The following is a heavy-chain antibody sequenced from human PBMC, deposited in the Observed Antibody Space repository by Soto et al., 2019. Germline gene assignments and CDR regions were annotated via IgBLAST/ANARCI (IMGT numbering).Heavy chain of an antibody. CDR3: AREATGWGYYYMDV. V-gene: IGHV4-31*03. CDR1: GGSISSGGYY. D-gene: IGHD1-26*01. Sequence: PSETLSLTCTVSGGSISSGGYYWSWIRQHPGKGLEWIGYIYYSGSTYYNPSLKSRVTISVDTSKNQFSLKLSSVTAADTAVYYCAREATGWGYYYMDVWGKGTTVTVSS. J-gene: IGHJ6*03. CDR2: IYYSGST.